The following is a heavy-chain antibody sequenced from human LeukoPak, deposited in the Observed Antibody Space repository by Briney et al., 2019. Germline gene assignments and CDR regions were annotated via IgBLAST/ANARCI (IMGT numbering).Heavy chain of an antibody. V-gene: IGHV4-39*07. D-gene: IGHD3-3*01. J-gene: IGHJ5*02. Sequence: WETLSLTCAVSGASLDSGDYYWGWIRQSPGRRLVCIASIHYSGNTYYDPSLKSRVTLSVDTSKNQFSLSLTSVTSADTAIYYCARHKIQRCLGGVPDWFDLWGQGTLVTVSS. CDR3: ARHKIQRCLGGVPDWFDL. CDR1: GASLDSGDYY. CDR2: IHYSGNT.